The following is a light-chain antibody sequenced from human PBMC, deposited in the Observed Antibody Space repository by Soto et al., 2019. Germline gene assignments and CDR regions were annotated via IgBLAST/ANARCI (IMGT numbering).Light chain of an antibody. CDR2: WAS. J-gene: IGKJ1*01. Sequence: DIVITHSPNTLDVSLGETATINCKSRQGVLYSSDNEKYLAWYQQKQGQPPKXXXYWASSRKSGVPDRFSGSVSGTDGTITISSLQTDDGATYYCQQSDSVLGTFGPGTKVDIK. CDR1: QGVLYSSDNEKY. V-gene: IGKV4-1*01. CDR3: QQSDSVLGT.